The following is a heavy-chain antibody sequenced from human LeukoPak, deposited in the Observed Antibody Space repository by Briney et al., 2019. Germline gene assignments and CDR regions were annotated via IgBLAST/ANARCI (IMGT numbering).Heavy chain of an antibody. V-gene: IGHV3-23*01. CDR2: IASGGDIT. CDR3: AKGRGLEMTTVTYFDY. D-gene: IGHD4-11*01. Sequence: GGSLRLSCVASGFTFSGFSMSWVRQPPGKGLEWVSVIASGGDITYYADSVEGRFTISRDNSKSTLYLQLNSLRVEDTAVYYCAKGRGLEMTTVTYFDYWGQGTLVTVSS. J-gene: IGHJ4*02. CDR1: GFTFSGFS.